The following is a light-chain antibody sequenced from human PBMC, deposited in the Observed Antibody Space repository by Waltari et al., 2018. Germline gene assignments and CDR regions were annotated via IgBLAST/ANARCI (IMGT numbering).Light chain of an antibody. J-gene: IGKJ4*01. Sequence: EIVLTQSPATLSLSPGERVTLSCRARQSVSSYLAWFQQKPGQAPRLLIYGASNRATGIPARFSGSGSGTDFTLTISSLEPEDFAVYYCQQRSNWLTFGGGTKVEIK. CDR3: QQRSNWLT. CDR2: GAS. V-gene: IGKV3-11*01. CDR1: QSVSSY.